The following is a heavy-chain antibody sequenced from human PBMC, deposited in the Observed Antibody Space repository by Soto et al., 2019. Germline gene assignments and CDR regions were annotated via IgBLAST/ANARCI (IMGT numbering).Heavy chain of an antibody. D-gene: IGHD3-9*01. CDR3: ARTFDTITYYFDY. V-gene: IGHV3-30-3*01. CDR1: DFSFSSYA. J-gene: IGHJ4*02. Sequence: QVHRVESGGGVGQPGGTLRLACAESDFSFSSYAMHWIRQAPGKGLEWVAVISFDGHIIPYADSVKGRFIISRDNIKNTLYLQMNSLIGEDTAVYYCARTFDTITYYFDYWGQGTQVTVTS. CDR2: ISFDGHII.